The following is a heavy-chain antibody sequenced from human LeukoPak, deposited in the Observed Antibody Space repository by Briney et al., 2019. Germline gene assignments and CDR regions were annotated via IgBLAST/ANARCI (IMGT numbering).Heavy chain of an antibody. D-gene: IGHD6-19*01. J-gene: IGHJ4*02. CDR3: ARGTPGYSSV. V-gene: IGHV1-46*01. Sequence: AASVKVSFKAFGYTFTSYYVHWVRQAPGQGLEWMGIINPSGGTNYAQKFQGRVTMTRDTSTSTVYMELSSLRSEDTAVYYCARGTPGYSSVWGQGTLVTVSS. CDR1: GYTFTSYY. CDR2: INPSGGT.